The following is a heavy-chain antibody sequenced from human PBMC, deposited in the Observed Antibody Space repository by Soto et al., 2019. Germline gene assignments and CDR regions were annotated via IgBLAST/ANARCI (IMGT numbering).Heavy chain of an antibody. J-gene: IGHJ3*02. CDR3: ARHDVEMATIVI. Sequence: KVSCKGSGYSFTSYWISWVRQMPGKGLEWMGRIDPSDSYTNYSPSFQGHVTISADKSISTAYLQWSSLKASDTAMYYCARHDVEMATIVIWGQGTMVTVSS. D-gene: IGHD5-12*01. CDR1: GYSFTSYW. CDR2: IDPSDSYT. V-gene: IGHV5-10-1*01.